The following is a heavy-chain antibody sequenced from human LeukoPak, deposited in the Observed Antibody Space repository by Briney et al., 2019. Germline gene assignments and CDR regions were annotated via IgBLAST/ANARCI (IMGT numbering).Heavy chain of an antibody. CDR3: AKGTSRGWYYFDY. CDR2: IYHSGDT. D-gene: IGHD6-19*01. J-gene: IGHJ4*02. V-gene: IGHV4-38-2*02. Sequence: SETLSLTCIVSGYSITSGYYWGWIRQPPGKGLEWIGSIYHSGDTYYNPSLKSRVTISVDTSKNQFSLKLDSVTAADTAVYYCAKGTSRGWYYFDYWGQGTLVTVSS. CDR1: GYSITSGYY.